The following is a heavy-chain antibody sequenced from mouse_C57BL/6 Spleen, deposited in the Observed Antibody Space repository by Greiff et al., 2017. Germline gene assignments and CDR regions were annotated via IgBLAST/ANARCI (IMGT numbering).Heavy chain of an antibody. Sequence: QVQLQQPGAELVKPGASVKLSCKASGYTFTSYGMNWVKQRLGQGLEWIGMIHPNSGSTNYNEKFKIKATLTVDKSSSTAYMQLSSLTSEYSAVYYCARLYGNYYAFDYWGQGTSVTVSS. V-gene: IGHV1-64*01. J-gene: IGHJ4*01. D-gene: IGHD2-10*02. CDR2: IHPNSGST. CDR1: GYTFTSYG. CDR3: ARLYGNYYAFDY.